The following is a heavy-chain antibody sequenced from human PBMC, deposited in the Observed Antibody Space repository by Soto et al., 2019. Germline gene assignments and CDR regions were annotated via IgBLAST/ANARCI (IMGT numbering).Heavy chain of an antibody. J-gene: IGHJ4*02. CDR1: GGSISSSNW. V-gene: IGHV4-4*02. D-gene: IGHD5-18*01. CDR3: AREGYNFGPFDY. CDR2: IYHSGST. Sequence: TSETLSLTCAVSGGSISSSNWWSWVRQPPGKGLEWIGEIYHSGSTNYNPSLKSRVTISIDTSKNQFSLKFNSVTAADTAVYYCAREGYNFGPFDYWGQGALVTV.